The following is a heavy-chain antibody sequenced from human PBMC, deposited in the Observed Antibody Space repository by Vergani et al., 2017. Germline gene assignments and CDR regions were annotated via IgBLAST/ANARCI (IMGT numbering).Heavy chain of an antibody. D-gene: IGHD3-22*01. Sequence: EVQLVESGGGLVQPGRSLRLSCTASGFTFGDYAMSWFRQAPGKGLEWVGFIRSKASGGTTEDAASVKGRFTISRDDSKSIAYLQMNSLKTEDTAVYYCTTSDGYYYDSSGSTFDYWGQGTLVTVSS. J-gene: IGHJ4*02. CDR1: GFTFGDYA. CDR2: IRSKASGGTT. CDR3: TTSDGYYYDSSGSTFDY. V-gene: IGHV3-49*03.